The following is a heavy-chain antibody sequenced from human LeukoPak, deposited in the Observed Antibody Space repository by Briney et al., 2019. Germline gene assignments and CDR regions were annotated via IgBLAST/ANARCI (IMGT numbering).Heavy chain of an antibody. D-gene: IGHD3-22*01. CDR2: IKTDGTYT. CDR1: GFTFSRYW. CDR3: AKDQVWIVVGSFDY. Sequence: PGGSLRLSCAASGFTFSRYWMHWVRQAPGKGLVWVSRIKTDGTYTSYADSVKGRFTISRDNSKNTLYLQMTSLRAEDTAVYYCAKDQVWIVVGSFDYWGQGTLVTVSS. V-gene: IGHV3-74*01. J-gene: IGHJ4*02.